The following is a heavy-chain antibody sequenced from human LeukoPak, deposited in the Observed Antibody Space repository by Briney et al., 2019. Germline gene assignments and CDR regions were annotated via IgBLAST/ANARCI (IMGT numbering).Heavy chain of an antibody. CDR1: GGSISSYY. Sequence: SETLSLTCTVSGGSISSYYWSWIRQPAGKGLEWIGRIYTSGSTNYNPSLKSRVTMSVDTSKNQFSLKLSSVTAADTAVYYCVVVVAAPRFYYGIDVWGQGTTVTVSS. J-gene: IGHJ6*02. CDR3: VVVVAAPRFYYGIDV. D-gene: IGHD2-15*01. V-gene: IGHV4-4*07. CDR2: IYTSGST.